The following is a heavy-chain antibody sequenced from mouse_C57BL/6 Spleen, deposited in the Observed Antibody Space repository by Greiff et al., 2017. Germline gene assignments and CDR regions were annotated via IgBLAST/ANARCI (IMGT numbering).Heavy chain of an antibody. D-gene: IGHD1-1*01. V-gene: IGHV5-6*01. CDR2: ISSGGSYT. CDR1: GFTFSSYG. Sequence: EVKLMESGGDLVKPGGSLKLSCAASGFTFSSYGMSWVRPTPDKRLEWVATISSGGSYTYYPDSVKGRFTISRDNAKNTLYLQMSSLKSEDTAMYYCARLITTVVAWYFDVWGTGTTVTVSS. J-gene: IGHJ1*03. CDR3: ARLITTVVAWYFDV.